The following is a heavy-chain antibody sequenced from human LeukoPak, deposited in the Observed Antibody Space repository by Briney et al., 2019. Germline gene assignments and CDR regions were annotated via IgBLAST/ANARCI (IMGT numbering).Heavy chain of an antibody. Sequence: SETLSLTCTVSGGSIITNSYYWGWIRQPPGKGLEWIGSMYYSGSTYYNASLKSRVTISVDTSKNQFSLNLSSVTAADTAVYYCVRGVSSSWYEGAFDIWGQGTLVTVSS. CDR3: VRGVSSSWYEGAFDI. J-gene: IGHJ3*02. CDR2: MYYSGST. D-gene: IGHD6-13*01. CDR1: GGSIITNSYY. V-gene: IGHV4-39*07.